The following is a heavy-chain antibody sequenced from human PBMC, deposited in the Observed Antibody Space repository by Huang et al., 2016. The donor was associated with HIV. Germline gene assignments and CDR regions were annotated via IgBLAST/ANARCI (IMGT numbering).Heavy chain of an antibody. D-gene: IGHD3-22*01. CDR3: AKDLVTYDSSGSV. J-gene: IGHJ4*02. Sequence: EVHLLESGGGLVQPGGSLRLFCAASGFSFSSSAMSWVRQAPGRGLECVLTVSNSASSRHYSDSVRGRVTISRDNSKDTLYLQMNSLRAEDTALYYCAKDLVTYDSSGSVWGQGTLVTVSS. V-gene: IGHV3-23*01. CDR2: VSNSASSR. CDR1: GFSFSSSA.